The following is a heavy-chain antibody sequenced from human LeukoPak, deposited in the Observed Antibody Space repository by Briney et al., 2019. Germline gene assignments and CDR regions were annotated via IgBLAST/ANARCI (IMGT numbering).Heavy chain of an antibody. CDR1: GGSISSGDYY. V-gene: IGHV4-61*08. J-gene: IGHJ3*02. Sequence: PSETLSLTCTVSGGSISSGDYYWSWIRQPPGKGLEWIGYLSHSGSSDSNPSLKSRVTILVDTSKNQFSLKLTSVTAADTAVYYCARARYANAWYAFDIWGQGTMVTVSS. CDR3: ARARYANAWYAFDI. D-gene: IGHD2-2*01. CDR2: LSHSGSS.